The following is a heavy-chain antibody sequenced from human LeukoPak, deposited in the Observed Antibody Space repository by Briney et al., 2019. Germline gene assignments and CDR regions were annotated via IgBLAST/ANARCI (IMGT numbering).Heavy chain of an antibody. V-gene: IGHV3-7*01. D-gene: IGHD4-23*01. J-gene: IGHJ4*02. CDR1: SFTFSNCW. CDR3: AAERRGSSYYDGKEAFDH. CDR2: IGEDGGEK. Sequence: PGGSLKLSCVASSFTFSNCWMSWLRQTPGRGPEWVANIGEDGGEKHYADSVRGRFTITRDNAKNTLYLQINSLRAEDAAVYYCAAERRGSSYYDGKEAFDHWGQGTLVAVSS.